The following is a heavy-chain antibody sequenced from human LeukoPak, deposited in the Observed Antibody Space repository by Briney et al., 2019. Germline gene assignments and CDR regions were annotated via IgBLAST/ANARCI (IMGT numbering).Heavy chain of an antibody. CDR3: AREGFPPKISDWSGLGPYYYYGMDV. J-gene: IGHJ6*02. D-gene: IGHD3-3*01. CDR2: INPSGGST. Sequence: ASVKVSCKASGYTFTSYYMHWVRQAPGQGLEWMGIINPSGGSTSYTQMFQGRVTTTRDTSTSTVYMELSSLRSEDTAVYYCAREGFPPKISDWSGLGPYYYYGMDVWGQGTTVTVSS. V-gene: IGHV1-46*01. CDR1: GYTFTSYY.